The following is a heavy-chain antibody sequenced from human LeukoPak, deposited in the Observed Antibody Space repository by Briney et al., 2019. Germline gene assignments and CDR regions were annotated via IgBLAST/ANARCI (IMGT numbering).Heavy chain of an antibody. D-gene: IGHD5-24*01. CDR2: VSYDWGT. Sequence: SETLSLTCTVSGGSITGYYWSWIRHPPGKGLERIGHVSYDWGTAYNPSLKSRVTMLLDTSNNQFFLDLTSVTAADTAMYYCARDGLQQFGRHFFDFWGQGNLVAVSS. CDR1: GGSITGYY. J-gene: IGHJ4*02. V-gene: IGHV4-59*01. CDR3: ARDGLQQFGRHFFDF.